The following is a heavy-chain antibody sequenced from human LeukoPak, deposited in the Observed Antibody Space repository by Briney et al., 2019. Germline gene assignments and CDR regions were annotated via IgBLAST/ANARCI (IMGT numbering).Heavy chain of an antibody. V-gene: IGHV1-24*01. CDR3: ATGLPAAIRLYYYYGMDV. D-gene: IGHD2-2*02. Sequence: GASVKVSCKVSGYTLTELSMHWVRQAPGKGLEWMGGFDPEDGETIYAQKFQGRVTMTEDTSTDTAYMELSSLRSEDTAVYYCATGLPAAIRLYYYYGMDVWGQGTTVTVSS. CDR2: FDPEDGET. CDR1: GYTLTELS. J-gene: IGHJ6*02.